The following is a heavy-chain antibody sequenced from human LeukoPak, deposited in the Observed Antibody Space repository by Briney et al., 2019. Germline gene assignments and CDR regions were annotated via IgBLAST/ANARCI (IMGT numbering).Heavy chain of an antibody. CDR3: ARGRHDITMIVVVMTSVSYYLDV. D-gene: IGHD3-22*01. Sequence: SETLSLTCAVYGGSFSGYHWTWIRQSPGKGLEWIGDINPSGSTYYNPSLKSRLTISVDTSKNQFSLKLRSVTAADAAVYYCARGRHDITMIVVVMTSVSYYLDVWGKGTTVTVS. CDR2: INPSGST. V-gene: IGHV4-34*01. J-gene: IGHJ6*03. CDR1: GGSFSGYH.